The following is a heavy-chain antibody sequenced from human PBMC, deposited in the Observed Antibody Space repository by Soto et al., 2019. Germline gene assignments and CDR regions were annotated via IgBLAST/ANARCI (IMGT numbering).Heavy chain of an antibody. V-gene: IGHV4-59*01. J-gene: IGHJ6*02. D-gene: IGHD6-6*01. Sequence: PSETLSPTDTLSGGSSRSYYRSCIRKPPGKGLEWIGYIYYSGSTNYNPSLKSRVTISVDTSKNQFSLKLSSVTAADTAVYYCARNMGQLVFYGMDVWGQGTTVTVSS. CDR3: ARNMGQLVFYGMDV. CDR2: IYYSGST. CDR1: GGSSRSYY.